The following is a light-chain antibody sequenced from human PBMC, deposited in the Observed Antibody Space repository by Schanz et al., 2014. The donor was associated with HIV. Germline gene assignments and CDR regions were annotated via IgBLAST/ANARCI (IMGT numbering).Light chain of an antibody. CDR1: SSDVGSHNL. Sequence: QSALTQPASVSGSRGQSITISCTGTSSDVGSHNLVSWYQHHPGKAPKLMIYDVSNRPSGVSSRFSGSKSGNTASLTISGLQAEDEADYYCCSFAGTIWVFGGGTKLTVL. J-gene: IGLJ3*02. V-gene: IGLV2-23*02. CDR3: CSFAGTIWV. CDR2: DVS.